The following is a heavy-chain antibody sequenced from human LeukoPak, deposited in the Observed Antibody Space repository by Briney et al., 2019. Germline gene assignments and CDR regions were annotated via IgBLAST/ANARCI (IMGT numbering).Heavy chain of an antibody. CDR3: ARHLSDYYFDF. CDR1: GGSISGYY. Sequence: SETLSLTCTVSGGSISGYYWSWIRQPPGKPLEWIGYIHYSGITTYNPSLKNRVAVSVDTSKNQFSLKLSSVTAADTALYFCARHLSDYYFDFWGQGTLVTVSS. J-gene: IGHJ4*02. CDR2: IHYSGIT. D-gene: IGHD4/OR15-4a*01. V-gene: IGHV4-59*08.